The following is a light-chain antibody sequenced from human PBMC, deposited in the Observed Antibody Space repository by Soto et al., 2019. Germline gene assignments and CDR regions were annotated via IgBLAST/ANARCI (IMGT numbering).Light chain of an antibody. J-gene: IGKJ1*01. V-gene: IGKV1-39*01. CDR1: QSISSF. Sequence: DIQMTQSPSSLSASVGYRVTITCRASQSISSFLTWYQQKAGKAPKLLIYAASSLQSGVPSRFSGSGSGTDFALTISSLQPEDFASYYCQQSFSTPPTFGQGTKVDIK. CDR2: AAS. CDR3: QQSFSTPPT.